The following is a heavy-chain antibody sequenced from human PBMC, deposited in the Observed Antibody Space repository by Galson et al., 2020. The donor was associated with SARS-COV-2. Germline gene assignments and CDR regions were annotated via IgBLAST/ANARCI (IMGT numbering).Heavy chain of an antibody. CDR2: IYSGGNI. J-gene: IGHJ4*02. CDR1: GFSVSNSY. CDR3: ARDCCDSTWLYYFDS. V-gene: IGHV3-66*01. Sequence: GGSLRLSCEASGFSVSNSYMIWVRQAPGKGLEWVSVIYSGGNIYYADSVKGRFTISRDNSKNTFYLQMNSLRVEDTAVYYCARDCCDSTWLYYFDSWGQGTLVTVSS. D-gene: IGHD6-13*01.